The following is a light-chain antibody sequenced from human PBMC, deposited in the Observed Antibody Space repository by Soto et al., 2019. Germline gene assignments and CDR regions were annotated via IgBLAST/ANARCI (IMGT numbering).Light chain of an antibody. Sequence: EIVLTQSPGTLSLSPGERATLSCRASQSVGTYLAWYQQKPGLAPRLLIYGASSRATGIPDRFSGSGSGTDFTLTISRLEPEDFAVYYCQQYGSSGTFGQGTKVDIK. CDR3: QQYGSSGT. CDR2: GAS. J-gene: IGKJ1*01. V-gene: IGKV3-20*01. CDR1: QSVGTY.